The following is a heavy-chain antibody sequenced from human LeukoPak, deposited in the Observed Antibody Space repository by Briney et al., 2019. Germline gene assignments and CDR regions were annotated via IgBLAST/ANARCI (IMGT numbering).Heavy chain of an antibody. CDR3: ARAFQSLGGLSLPDY. V-gene: IGHV7-4-1*02. D-gene: IGHD3-16*02. CDR1: GYSFANYA. J-gene: IGHJ4*02. CDR2: IHPSTGNP. Sequence: ASVKVSCKASGYSFANYAMNWVRQAPGQGLEWMGWIHPSTGNPTYAQGFTGRFVFSLDTSVSTTYLQISSLKAEDTAVYFCARAFQSLGGLSLPDYWGQGTLVTVSS.